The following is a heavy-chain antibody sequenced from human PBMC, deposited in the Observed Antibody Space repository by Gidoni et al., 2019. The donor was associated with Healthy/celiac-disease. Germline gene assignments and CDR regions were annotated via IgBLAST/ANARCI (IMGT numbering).Heavy chain of an antibody. D-gene: IGHD5-18*01. J-gene: IGHJ4*02. CDR1: GFTFSSYG. CDR3: ARDAAMVSGYYFDY. V-gene: IGHV3-33*01. CDR2: LWSDGSNK. Sequence: VQQVESGGGVVQPGRSLRLAWAASGFTFSSYGMHWVRQAQGKGLEWVAVLWSDGSNKYYADSVKGRFTISRDNSKNTLYLQMNSLRAEDTAVYYCARDAAMVSGYYFDYWGQGTLVTVSS.